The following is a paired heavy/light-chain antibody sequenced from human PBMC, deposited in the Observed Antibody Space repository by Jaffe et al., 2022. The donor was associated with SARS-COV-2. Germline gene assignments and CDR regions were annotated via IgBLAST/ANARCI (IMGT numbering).Light chain of an antibody. J-gene: IGLJ2*01. Sequence: SYELTQPPSVSVSPGQTASITCSGDKLGDEYACWYQQKPGQSPVLVIYQDTKRPSGIPERFSGSNSGNTATLTISGTQAVDEADYYCQAWDRSTAVFGGGTKLTVL. CDR1: KLGDEY. V-gene: IGLV3-1*01. CDR2: QDT. CDR3: QAWDRSTAV.
Heavy chain of an antibody. J-gene: IGHJ6*02. CDR2: IRSDGTST. CDR3: AKDGGRNTAMVLDYYGMDV. CDR1: GFSFSSYW. D-gene: IGHD5-18*01. Sequence: EVQLVESGGGLVQPGGSLRLSCAASGFSFSSYWMHWVRQAPGKALVWVSHIRSDGTSTRYADSVRGRFTISRDNAKNTLYLQMNSLRAEDTAVYYCAKDGGRNTAMVLDYYGMDVWGQGTTVTVSS. V-gene: IGHV3-74*01.